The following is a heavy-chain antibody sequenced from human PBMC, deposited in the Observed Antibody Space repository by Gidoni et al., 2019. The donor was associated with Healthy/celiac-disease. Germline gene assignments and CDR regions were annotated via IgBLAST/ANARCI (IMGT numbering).Heavy chain of an antibody. D-gene: IGHD6-13*01. CDR2: ISYDGSNK. CDR1: GFTFSSYA. J-gene: IGHJ4*02. CDR3: ARGIAAAVAN. V-gene: IGHV3-30-3*01. Sequence: QVQLVESGGGVVQPGRSLRLSCAASGFTFSSYAMDWVRQAPGKGLEWVAVISYDGSNKYYADSVKGRFTISRDNSKNTLYLQMNSLRAEDTAVYYCARGIAAAVANWGQGTLVTVSS.